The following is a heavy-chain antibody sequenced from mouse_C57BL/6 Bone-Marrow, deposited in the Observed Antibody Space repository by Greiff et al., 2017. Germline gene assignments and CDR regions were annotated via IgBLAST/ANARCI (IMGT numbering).Heavy chain of an antibody. Sequence: EVNVVESGGGLVQPGGSLRLSCATSGFTFSDFYMEWVRQPPGKRLEWIAASRNKANDYTTEYSASVQGRFIVSRDTSQSILYLQMNALRAEDTSIYYCARDYYRRSYWYFDVWGAGTTVTVSS. CDR1: GFTFSDFY. CDR2: SRNKANDYTT. CDR3: ARDYYRRSYWYFDV. J-gene: IGHJ1*01. V-gene: IGHV7-1*02. D-gene: IGHD1-1*01.